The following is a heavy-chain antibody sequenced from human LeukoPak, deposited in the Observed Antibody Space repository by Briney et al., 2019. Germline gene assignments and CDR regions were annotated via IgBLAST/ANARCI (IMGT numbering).Heavy chain of an antibody. V-gene: IGHV3-30*02. CDR1: GFTVSSNY. Sequence: GGSLRLSCAASGFTVSSNYMSWVRQAPGKGLEWVAFIRYDGSNKYYADSVKGRFTISRDNSKNTLYLQMNSLRAEDTAVYYCAKDGPLRSIFRYYYYMDVWGKGTTVTISS. J-gene: IGHJ6*03. CDR2: IRYDGSNK. D-gene: IGHD2/OR15-2a*01. CDR3: AKDGPLRSIFRYYYYMDV.